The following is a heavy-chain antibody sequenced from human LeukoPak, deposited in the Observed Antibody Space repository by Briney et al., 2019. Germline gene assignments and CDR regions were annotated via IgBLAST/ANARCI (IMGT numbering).Heavy chain of an antibody. V-gene: IGHV3-21*01. Sequence: GGSLRLSCAASGFTFSSYSMNWVRQAPGKGLEWVSSISSSSSYIYYADSVKGRFTISRDNAKNSLYLQMNSLRAEDTAVYYRARESYSSGWYVDYWGQGTLVTVSS. J-gene: IGHJ4*02. D-gene: IGHD6-19*01. CDR3: ARESYSSGWYVDY. CDR1: GFTFSSYS. CDR2: ISSSSSYI.